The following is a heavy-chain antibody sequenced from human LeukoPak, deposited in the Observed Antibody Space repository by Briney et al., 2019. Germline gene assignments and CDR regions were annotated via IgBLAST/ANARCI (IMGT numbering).Heavy chain of an antibody. CDR3: AKRGEGGFDY. CDR2: IIPIFGTA. CDR1: GGTFSSYA. D-gene: IGHD3-16*01. J-gene: IGHJ4*02. Sequence: GSSVKVSCKASGGTFSSYAISWVRQAPGQGLEWMGGIIPIFGTANYAQKLQGRVTMTTDTSTSTAYMELRSLRSDDTAVYYCAKRGEGGFDYWGQGTLVTVSS. V-gene: IGHV1-69*05.